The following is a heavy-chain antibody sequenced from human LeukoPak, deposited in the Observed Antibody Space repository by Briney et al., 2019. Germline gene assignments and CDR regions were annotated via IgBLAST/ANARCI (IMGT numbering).Heavy chain of an antibody. CDR3: ARRLYDSSGYYLDY. J-gene: IGHJ4*02. CDR1: GGSISSSSYY. D-gene: IGHD3-22*01. Sequence: PSETLSLTCTVSGGSISSSSYYWSWIRQPPGKGLEWIGYIYYSGSSSYNPSLKSRVTISVDTSKNQFSLKLSSVTAADTAIYYCARRLYDSSGYYLDYWGQGTLVTVSS. CDR2: IYYSGSS. V-gene: IGHV4-61*01.